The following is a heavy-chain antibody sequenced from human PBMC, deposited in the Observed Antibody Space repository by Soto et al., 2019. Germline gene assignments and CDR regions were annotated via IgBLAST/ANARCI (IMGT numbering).Heavy chain of an antibody. CDR3: ARGEEYYDILTGYYNGYAFDI. CDR1: GCSISSGGYY. D-gene: IGHD3-9*01. CDR2: IYYSGST. Sequence: TLSLTCTVAGCSISSGGYYWSWIRQHRGKGLEWIGYIYYSGSTYYNPSLKSRVTISVDTSKNQFSLKLSSVTAADTAVYYCARGEEYYDILTGYYNGYAFDIWGQGTMVTVSS. J-gene: IGHJ3*02. V-gene: IGHV4-31*03.